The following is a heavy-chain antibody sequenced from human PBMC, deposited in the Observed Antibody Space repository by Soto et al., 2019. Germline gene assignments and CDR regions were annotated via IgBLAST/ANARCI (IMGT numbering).Heavy chain of an antibody. V-gene: IGHV4-39*02. CDR2: IYYSGAT. J-gene: IGHJ1*01. CDR1: GGSISTSSYY. CDR3: ARLAYSGYLQT. D-gene: IGHD1-26*01. Sequence: SETLSLTCDVSGGSISTSSYYWGWIRQPPGKGLEWIASIYYSGATYYNPSLQSRVTISVDTSNNRFSLTLSSLTAADTAVYFCARLAYSGYLQTWGQGSLVTVS.